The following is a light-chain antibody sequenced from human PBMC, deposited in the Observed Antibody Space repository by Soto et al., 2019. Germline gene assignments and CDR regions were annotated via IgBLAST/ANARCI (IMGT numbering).Light chain of an antibody. V-gene: IGLV2-14*01. CDR3: SAYTITRTRV. CDR2: EVA. J-gene: IGLJ3*02. CDR1: SSAIGSYNY. Sequence: QSVLTQPASVSGSPGQAITISCTGTSSAIGSYNYVSWYQQHPGKAPKLMIFEVAYRPSGISNRFSGSKSGNTASLTISGLQAEDEADYYCSAYTITRTRVFGGGTKLTVL.